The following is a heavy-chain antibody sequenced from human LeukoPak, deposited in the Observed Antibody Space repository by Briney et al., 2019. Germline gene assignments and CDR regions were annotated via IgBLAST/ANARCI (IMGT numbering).Heavy chain of an antibody. D-gene: IGHD2-2*01. J-gene: IGHJ4*02. Sequence: GGTLRLSCPASGFTFSSYSMNWVRQAPGKGLEWVSSISSSSSYIYYADSVKGRFTISRDNAKNSLYLQMNSLRAEDTAVYYCARDLTVPYKFDYWGQGTLVTVSS. CDR1: GFTFSSYS. CDR3: ARDLTVPYKFDY. V-gene: IGHV3-21*01. CDR2: ISSSSSYI.